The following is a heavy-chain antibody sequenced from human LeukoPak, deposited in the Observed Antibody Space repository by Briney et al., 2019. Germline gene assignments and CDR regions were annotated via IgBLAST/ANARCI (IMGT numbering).Heavy chain of an antibody. CDR3: ARVARAGGSYLGY. CDR2: INPNGGGT. CDR1: GYTFTGYY. Sequence: ASVKVSCKASGYTFTGYYMHWVRQAPGQGLEWMGWINPNGGGTNYAQKFQGRVTMTRDTSISTAYMELSRLRSDDTAVYYCARVARAGGSYLGYWGQGTLVTVSS. J-gene: IGHJ4*02. D-gene: IGHD1-26*01. V-gene: IGHV1-2*02.